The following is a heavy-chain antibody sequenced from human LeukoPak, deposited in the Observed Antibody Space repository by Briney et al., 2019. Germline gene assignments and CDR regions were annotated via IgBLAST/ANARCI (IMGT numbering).Heavy chain of an antibody. J-gene: IGHJ3*02. CDR2: ISSSSSYI. Sequence: GGSLRLSCAASGFTFSSYSMNWVRQAPGKGLEWVSSISSSSSYIYYADSVKGRFTISRDNAKNSLYLQMNSLRAEDTAVYYCAGDHMVRDDAFDIWGQGTMVTVSS. CDR1: GFTFSSYS. CDR3: AGDHMVRDDAFDI. V-gene: IGHV3-21*01. D-gene: IGHD3-10*01.